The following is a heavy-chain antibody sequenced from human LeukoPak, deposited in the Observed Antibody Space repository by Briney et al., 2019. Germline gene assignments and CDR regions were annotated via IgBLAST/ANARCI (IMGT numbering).Heavy chain of an antibody. CDR1: GVSVSGYW. V-gene: IGHV3-7*01. J-gene: IGHJ4*02. CDR2: IKQDGSEK. Sequence: PGGSLRLSCAVSGVSVSGYWMTWVRQAPGKGLEWVANIKQDGSEKNYVDSVKGRFTISRDNAKNSLFLQMNSLRVEDTAVYYCAREWQGGIAAAGTRIEGDYWGEGTLVAVSS. D-gene: IGHD6-13*01. CDR3: AREWQGGIAAAGTRIEGDY.